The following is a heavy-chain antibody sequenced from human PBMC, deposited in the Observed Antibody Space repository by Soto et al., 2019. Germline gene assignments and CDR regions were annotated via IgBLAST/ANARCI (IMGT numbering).Heavy chain of an antibody. CDR3: ARSPQPTRGIHWYFDL. D-gene: IGHD1-26*01. CDR2: ISYDGINK. CDR1: GFTFNTYG. Sequence: QVQLVESGGGVVQPGRSLGLSCAASGFTFNTYGMHWVRQAPGKGLEWVAAISYDGINKYYVDSVKGRFTISRDNXKRXLYVQMNSLRAEDTALYYCARSPQPTRGIHWYFDLWGRGILVTVSS. J-gene: IGHJ2*01. V-gene: IGHV3-30*03.